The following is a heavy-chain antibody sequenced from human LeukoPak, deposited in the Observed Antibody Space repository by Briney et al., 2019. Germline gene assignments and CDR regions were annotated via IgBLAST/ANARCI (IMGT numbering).Heavy chain of an antibody. CDR3: ARALGIAAAEAFDI. V-gene: IGHV1-2*02. J-gene: IGHJ3*02. CDR1: GYTFTGYY. CDR2: INPNSGGT. Sequence: GASVKVSCKASGYTFTGYYMHWVRQAPGQGLEWMEWINPNSGGTNYAQKFQGRVTMTTDTSTSTAYMELRSLRSDDTAVYYCARALGIAAAEAFDIWGQGTMVTVSS. D-gene: IGHD6-13*01.